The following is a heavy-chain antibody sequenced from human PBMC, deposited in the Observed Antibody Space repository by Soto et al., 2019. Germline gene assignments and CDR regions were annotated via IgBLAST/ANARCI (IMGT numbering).Heavy chain of an antibody. CDR2: TYYRSKWYI. CDR1: GDSVSSNDAT. V-gene: IGHV6-1*01. J-gene: IGHJ6*02. D-gene: IGHD6-19*01. Sequence: SQTLSLTCAISGDSVSSNDATCDWIRQSPSRGLEWLGRTYYRSKWYIDYAVSVKSRITINPDTSKNQFSLQLNSVTPEDTAVYYCARAPRSGSVLYGMDVWGQGTTVTVSS. CDR3: ARAPRSGSVLYGMDV.